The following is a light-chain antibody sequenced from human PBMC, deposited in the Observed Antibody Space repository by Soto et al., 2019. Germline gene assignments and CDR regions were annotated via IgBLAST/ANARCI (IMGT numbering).Light chain of an antibody. V-gene: IGKV3-20*01. CDR1: QNVRNTY. Sequence: DIVLTQSPGTLSLSPGERATLSCRASQNVRNTYLAWYQQKAGQAPRLLIYAASSRATGIPDRFSGSGSGTDFTLTITGLEPEDFAVYYCQQYGSSPDLITLGPGTKVDIK. CDR2: AAS. CDR3: QQYGSSPDLIT. J-gene: IGKJ3*01.